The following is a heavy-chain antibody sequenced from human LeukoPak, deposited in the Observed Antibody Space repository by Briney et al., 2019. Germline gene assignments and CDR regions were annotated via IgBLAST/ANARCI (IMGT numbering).Heavy chain of an antibody. V-gene: IGHV4-39*01. J-gene: IGHJ4*02. CDR3: ASRDIVATMADY. Sequence: SETLSLTCTVSGGSISSSSYYWGWIRQPPGEGLEWIGSIYYSGSTYYNPSLKSRVTISVDTSKNQFSLKLSSVTAADTAVYYCASRDIVATMADYWGQGTLVTVSS. D-gene: IGHD5-12*01. CDR1: GGSISSSSYY. CDR2: IYYSGST.